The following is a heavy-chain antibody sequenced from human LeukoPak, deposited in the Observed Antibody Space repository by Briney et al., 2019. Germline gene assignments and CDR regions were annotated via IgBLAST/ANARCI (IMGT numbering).Heavy chain of an antibody. V-gene: IGHV3-66*01. D-gene: IGHD6-13*01. Sequence: PGGSLRLSCAASGFTFSNYWMSWVRQAPGKGLEWVSVIYSGGSTYYADSVKGRFTISRDNSKNTLYLQMNSLRAEDTAVYYCARGGGSWPIDYWGQGTLVTVSS. CDR3: ARGGGSWPIDY. J-gene: IGHJ4*02. CDR2: IYSGGST. CDR1: GFTFSNYW.